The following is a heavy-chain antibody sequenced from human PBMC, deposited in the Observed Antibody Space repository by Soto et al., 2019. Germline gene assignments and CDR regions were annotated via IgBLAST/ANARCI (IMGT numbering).Heavy chain of an antibody. CDR2: MNPSSGNT. CDR3: ARGGYYDSSGSRNYHYYGMDA. CDR1: GYTFTSYD. Sequence: ASVKVSCKASGYTFTSYDINWVRQATGQGLEWMGWMNPSSGNTGYAQKFQGRVTMTRNTSISTAYMELSSLRSDDTAVYYCARGGYYDSSGSRNYHYYGMDAWG. D-gene: IGHD3-22*01. J-gene: IGHJ6*02. V-gene: IGHV1-8*01.